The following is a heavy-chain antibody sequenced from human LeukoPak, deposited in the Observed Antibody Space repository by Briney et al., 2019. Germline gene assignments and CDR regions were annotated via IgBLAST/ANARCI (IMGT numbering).Heavy chain of an antibody. V-gene: IGHV6-1*01. Sequence: SQTLSLTCAISGDSVSSNSAAWNWIRQSPSRGLEWLGRTYYRSKWYNDYAVSVKSRITINPDTSKNQFSLQLNSVTPEDTAVYYCARGPYSYDSSGCFDYWGQGALVTVSS. J-gene: IGHJ4*02. CDR1: GDSVSSNSAA. D-gene: IGHD3-22*01. CDR2: TYYRSKWYN. CDR3: ARGPYSYDSSGCFDY.